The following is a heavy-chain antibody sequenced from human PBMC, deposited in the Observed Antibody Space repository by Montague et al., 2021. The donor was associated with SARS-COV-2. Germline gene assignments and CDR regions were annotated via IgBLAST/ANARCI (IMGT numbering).Heavy chain of an antibody. CDR2: INHRGTS. V-gene: IGHV4-34*01. D-gene: IGHD3-22*01. J-gene: IGHJ4*02. CDR1: GGSFSDYS. CDR3: ARGRKHFNMIVVVMTGEEYYFDY. Sequence: SETRSLTCAVYGGSFSDYSWSWIRQPPGKGLEWIGEINHRGTSKYNSYLKSRVSISLDTSKNQFSLYLSSVTAADTAVYFCARGRKHFNMIVVVMTGEEYYFDYWGQGTLVTVSS.